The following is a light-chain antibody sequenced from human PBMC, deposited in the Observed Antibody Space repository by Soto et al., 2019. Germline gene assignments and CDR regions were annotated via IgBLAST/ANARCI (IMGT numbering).Light chain of an antibody. Sequence: QSVLTQPRSVSGSPGQSVTISCIGSSNDVGGFDYVSWYQQYPGKAPKLILYDVRKRPSGVPGRFSGSKSGNTASLTLSALQAEDEADYYCCSYAGTYTWVFGGGTKVTVL. CDR2: DVR. V-gene: IGLV2-11*01. J-gene: IGLJ3*02. CDR1: SNDVGGFDY. CDR3: CSYAGTYTWV.